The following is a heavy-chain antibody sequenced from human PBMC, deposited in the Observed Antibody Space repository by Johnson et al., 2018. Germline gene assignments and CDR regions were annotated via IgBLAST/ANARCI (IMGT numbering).Heavy chain of an antibody. CDR3: SRVVVAALYMDV. Sequence: VQLQESGGGLVQPGRSLRLSCTASGFNFGDYAMTWFRQAPGKGLEWVGIIRRIAYGGTTEYAASAKGRFTIARVDSKSIAYLQMNSLKTEDTAVYYCSRVVVAALYMDVWGKGTTVTVSS. CDR1: GFNFGDYA. J-gene: IGHJ6*03. CDR2: IRRIAYGGTT. D-gene: IGHD2-15*01. V-gene: IGHV3-49*03.